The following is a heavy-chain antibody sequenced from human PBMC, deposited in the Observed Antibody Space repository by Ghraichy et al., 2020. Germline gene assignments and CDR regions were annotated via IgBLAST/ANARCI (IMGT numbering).Heavy chain of an antibody. CDR3: ARDVHGSGSYTPYYYYGMDV. CDR2: INHSGST. V-gene: IGHV4-34*01. J-gene: IGHJ6*02. CDR1: GGSFSGYY. D-gene: IGHD3-10*01. Sequence: SETLSLTCAVYGGSFSGYYWSWIRQPPGKGLEWIGEINHSGSTNYNPSLKSRVTISVDTSKNQFSLKLSSVTAADTAVYYCARDVHGSGSYTPYYYYGMDVWGQGTTVTVSS.